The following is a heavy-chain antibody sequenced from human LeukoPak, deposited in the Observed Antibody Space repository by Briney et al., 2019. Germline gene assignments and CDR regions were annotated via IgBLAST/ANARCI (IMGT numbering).Heavy chain of an antibody. D-gene: IGHD3-10*01. CDR1: GGSISSYY. V-gene: IGHV4-59*08. CDR3: ARGITKTSVNWFDP. J-gene: IGHJ5*02. Sequence: PSETLSLTCTVSGGSISSYYSRWIRQPPGKGLEWIGYIYYSGSTNYNPSLKSRVTISVDTSKNQFSLKLSSVTAADTAVYYCARGITKTSVNWFDPWGQGTLVTVSS. CDR2: IYYSGST.